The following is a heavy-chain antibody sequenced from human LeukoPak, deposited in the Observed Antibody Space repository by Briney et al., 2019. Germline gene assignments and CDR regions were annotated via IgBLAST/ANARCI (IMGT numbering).Heavy chain of an antibody. CDR3: ARDWTPNYYDSSGTPTDC. D-gene: IGHD3-22*01. CDR2: ISAYNGNT. V-gene: IGHV1-18*01. Sequence: ASVKVSCKASGYTFTSYGISWVRQAPGQGLEWMGWISAYNGNTNYAQKLQGRVTMTTDTSTSTAYMELRSLRSDDTAVYYCARDWTPNYYDSSGTPTDCWGQGTLVTVSS. J-gene: IGHJ4*02. CDR1: GYTFTSYG.